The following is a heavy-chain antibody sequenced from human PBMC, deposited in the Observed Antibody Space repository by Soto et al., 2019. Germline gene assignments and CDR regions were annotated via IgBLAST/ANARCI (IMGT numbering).Heavy chain of an antibody. Sequence: QLQLVQSGTEVKEPGSSVKVSCKASGGTFSTSSFVWVRQGPGQGLEWMGGIIPVFTRTNFAQKFQGRVTFSADESTRTTYMELRSLTSEDTAIYYCARDVVRSTGGDSWGQGTLVTVSS. CDR2: IIPVFTRT. D-gene: IGHD7-27*01. CDR3: ARDVVRSTGGDS. V-gene: IGHV1-69*01. CDR1: GGTFSTSS. J-gene: IGHJ4*02.